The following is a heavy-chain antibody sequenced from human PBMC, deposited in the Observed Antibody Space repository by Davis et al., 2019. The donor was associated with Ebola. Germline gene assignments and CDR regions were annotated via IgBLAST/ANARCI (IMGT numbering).Heavy chain of an antibody. CDR1: GFTFSSYG. Sequence: GESLKISCAASGFTFSSYGMHWVRQAPGKGLEWVAVIWYDGSNKYYADSVKGRFTISRANSKNTLSLQMNSLRAEDTAVDYCARGGGCTGDTCWYADYWGQGTLVTVSS. CDR3: ARGGGCTGDTCWYADY. V-gene: IGHV3-33*01. CDR2: IWYDGSNK. D-gene: IGHD2-8*02. J-gene: IGHJ4*02.